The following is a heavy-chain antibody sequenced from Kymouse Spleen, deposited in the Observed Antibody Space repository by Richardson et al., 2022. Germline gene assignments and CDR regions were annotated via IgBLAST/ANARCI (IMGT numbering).Heavy chain of an antibody. CDR3: ARGRTMVRGVDYYYGMDV. V-gene: IGHV4-34*01. CDR2: INHSGST. D-gene: IGHD3-10*01. CDR1: GGSFSGYY. Sequence: QVQLQQWGAGLLKPSETLSLTCAVYGGSFSGYYWSWIRQPPGKGLEWIGEINHSGSTNYNPSLKSRVTISVDTSKNQFSLKLSSVTAADTAVYYCARGRTMVRGVDYYYGMDVWGQGTTVTVSS. J-gene: IGHJ6*02.